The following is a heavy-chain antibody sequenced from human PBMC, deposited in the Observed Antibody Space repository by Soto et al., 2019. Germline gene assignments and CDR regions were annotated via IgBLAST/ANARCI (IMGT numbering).Heavy chain of an antibody. CDR2: LYCDDDK. D-gene: IGHD6-13*01. Sequence: QITLKESGPTLVQPTQTLTLTCTVSGFSRSTSGVGQGWIRQPPGKALEWLALLYCDDDKRYSPSLKSTLTITKDTSTNQVVLTMTNIDPVDTATYYCAHNFRIAAANWGKGTLVTVAS. CDR1: GFSRSTSGVG. CDR3: AHNFRIAAAN. V-gene: IGHV2-5*02. J-gene: IGHJ4*02.